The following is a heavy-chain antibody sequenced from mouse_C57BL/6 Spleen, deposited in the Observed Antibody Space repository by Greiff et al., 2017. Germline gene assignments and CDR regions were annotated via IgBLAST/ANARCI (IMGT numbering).Heavy chain of an antibody. Sequence: EVQLVESGPELVKPGASVKISCKASGYSFTDYNMNWVKQSNGKSLEWIGVINPNYGTTSYNQKFKGKATLTVDQSSSTAYMQLNSLTSEDSAVYYCASPYYYGSSLYAMDYWGQGTSVTVSS. CDR3: ASPYYYGSSLYAMDY. V-gene: IGHV1-39*01. CDR2: INPNYGTT. CDR1: GYSFTDYN. J-gene: IGHJ4*01. D-gene: IGHD1-1*01.